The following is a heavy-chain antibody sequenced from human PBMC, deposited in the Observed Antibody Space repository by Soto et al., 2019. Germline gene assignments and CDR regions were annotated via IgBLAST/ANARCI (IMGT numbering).Heavy chain of an antibody. Sequence: PGGFLRLSCAASGFTFNAYTMHWVRQAPGKGLEWVSLISWDGGITYYGDSVKGRFTVSRDNSDNSLYLQMTSLRSDDTAFYYCAKDSYDILTGQKRYFDSWGQGTLVTVSS. D-gene: IGHD3-9*01. V-gene: IGHV3-43*01. CDR3: AKDSYDILTGQKRYFDS. CDR2: ISWDGGIT. J-gene: IGHJ4*02. CDR1: GFTFNAYT.